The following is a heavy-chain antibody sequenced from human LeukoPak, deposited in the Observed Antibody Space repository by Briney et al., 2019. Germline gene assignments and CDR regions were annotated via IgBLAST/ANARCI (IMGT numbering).Heavy chain of an antibody. V-gene: IGHV3-23*01. Sequence: GGSLRLSCAASGFTFSNYAMNWVRQAPGKGLEWVSAISGSGKSTYYADSVKGRFTISRDNSKNTLYLQMNSLRAEDTAVYYCAKSGGDSGGYCLYYGMDVWGQGTTVTVSS. CDR3: AKSGGDSGGYCLYYGMDV. CDR2: ISGSGKST. CDR1: GFTFSNYA. J-gene: IGHJ6*02. D-gene: IGHD3-10*01.